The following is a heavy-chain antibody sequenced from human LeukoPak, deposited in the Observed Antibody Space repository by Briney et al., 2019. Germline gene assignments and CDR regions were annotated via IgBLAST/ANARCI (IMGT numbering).Heavy chain of an antibody. D-gene: IGHD1-26*01. V-gene: IGHV3-7*01. CDR3: AKHPGDFTGIVNYYYMDV. CDR1: GFTFSSYW. J-gene: IGHJ6*03. Sequence: GGSLRLSCAASGFTFSSYWMSWVRQAPGKGLEWVANIKQDGSEKYYVDSVKGRFTISRDNSKNTLFLQMNSLRVEDTAVYYCAKHPGDFTGIVNYYYMDVWGKGTTVTVSS. CDR2: IKQDGSEK.